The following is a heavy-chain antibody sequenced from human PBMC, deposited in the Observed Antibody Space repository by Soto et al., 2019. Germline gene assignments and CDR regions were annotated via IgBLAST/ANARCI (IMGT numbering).Heavy chain of an antibody. CDR3: VRDDSGFSGSHYIDYFNY. V-gene: IGHV1-8*01. J-gene: IGHJ4*02. CDR1: GYTFTSYD. CDR2: INPNTGYT. D-gene: IGHD1-26*01. Sequence: ASVKVSCKASGYTFTSYDINWVRQAAGQGLEWMGWINPNTGYTDYAQKFQDRVTMTGNTSITTAYMELSGLRSEDTAVYYCVRDDSGFSGSHYIDYFNYWGQGALVTVSS.